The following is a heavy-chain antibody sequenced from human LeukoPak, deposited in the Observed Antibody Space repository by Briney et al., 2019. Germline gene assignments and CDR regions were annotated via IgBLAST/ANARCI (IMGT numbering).Heavy chain of an antibody. CDR2: IYYSGST. Sequence: SETLSLTCTVSGGSLSSSSYYWGWIRQPPGKGLEWIGSIYYSGSTYYNPSLKSRVTISVDTSKNQFSLKLSSVTAADTAVYYCARLPYYYDSSGYYYWGQGTLVTVSS. CDR1: GGSLSSSSYY. V-gene: IGHV4-39*01. D-gene: IGHD3-22*01. CDR3: ARLPYYYDSSGYYY. J-gene: IGHJ4*02.